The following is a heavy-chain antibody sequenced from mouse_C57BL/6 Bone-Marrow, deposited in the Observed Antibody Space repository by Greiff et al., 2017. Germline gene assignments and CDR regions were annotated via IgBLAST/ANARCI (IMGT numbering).Heavy chain of an antibody. D-gene: IGHD1-1*01. J-gene: IGHJ2*01. CDR3: ARSEIYYGSSPDY. CDR1: GYTFTSYW. CDR2: IHPNSGST. V-gene: IGHV1-64*01. Sequence: QVQLQQPGAELVKPGASVKLSCKASGYTFTSYWMHWVKQRPGQGLEWIGMIHPNSGSTNYNEKFKSKATLTVDKSSSTAYMQLSSLTSEDSAVYYCARSEIYYGSSPDYWGQGTTLTVSS.